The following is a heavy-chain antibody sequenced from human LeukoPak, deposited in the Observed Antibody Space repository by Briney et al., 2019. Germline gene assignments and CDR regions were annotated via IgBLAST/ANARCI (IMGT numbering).Heavy chain of an antibody. Sequence: SETLSLTCAVYGGSFSGYYWSWIRQPPGKGLEWIGEINHSVSTNYNPSLKSRVTISVDTSKNQFSLKLTSVTAADTAVYYCARGRGSGSLGSYYWGQGTLVTVSS. CDR1: GGSFSGYY. J-gene: IGHJ4*02. CDR3: ARGRGSGSLGSYY. CDR2: INHSVST. D-gene: IGHD1-26*01. V-gene: IGHV4-34*01.